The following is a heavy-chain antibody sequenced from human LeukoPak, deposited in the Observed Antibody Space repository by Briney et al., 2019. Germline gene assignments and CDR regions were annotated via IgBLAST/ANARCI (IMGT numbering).Heavy chain of an antibody. J-gene: IGHJ3*02. CDR2: IYTSGST. Sequence: SETLSLTCTVSDGSISGYYWSWIRQPPGKGLEWIGHIYTSGSTNYNPSLKSRVTISVDTSKNHFSLKLSSVTAADPAVYYCGKGPEDYGGQFDYNVGFDIWGQGTMVTVSS. V-gene: IGHV4-4*07. CDR3: GKGPEDYGGQFDYNVGFDI. CDR1: DGSISGYY. D-gene: IGHD4-23*01.